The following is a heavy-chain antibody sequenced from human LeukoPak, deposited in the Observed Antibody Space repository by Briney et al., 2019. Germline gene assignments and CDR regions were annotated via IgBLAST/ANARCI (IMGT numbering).Heavy chain of an antibody. J-gene: IGHJ4*02. CDR1: GFTFSSYS. Sequence: KTGGSLRLSCAASGFTFSSYSMNWVRQAPGKGLEWVSSISSSSSYIYYADSVKGRFTISRDNAKNSLYLQMNSLRAEDTAVYYCARETYYDSSGYYTPAGFDYWGQGTLVTVSS. V-gene: IGHV3-21*01. D-gene: IGHD3-22*01. CDR3: ARETYYDSSGYYTPAGFDY. CDR2: ISSSSSYI.